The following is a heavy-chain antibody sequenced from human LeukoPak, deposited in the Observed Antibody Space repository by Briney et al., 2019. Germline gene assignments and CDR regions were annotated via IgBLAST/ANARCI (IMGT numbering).Heavy chain of an antibody. CDR3: AKVGSSGWLDYFDY. Sequence: PGGSLRLSCAASGFTFGDYAMHWVRQAPGKGLEWVSGISWNSGSIGYADSVKGRFTISRDNAKNSLYLQMNSLRAEDTALYYCAKVGSSGWLDYFDYWGQGTLVTVSS. CDR2: ISWNSGSI. CDR1: GFTFGDYA. D-gene: IGHD6-19*01. V-gene: IGHV3-9*01. J-gene: IGHJ4*02.